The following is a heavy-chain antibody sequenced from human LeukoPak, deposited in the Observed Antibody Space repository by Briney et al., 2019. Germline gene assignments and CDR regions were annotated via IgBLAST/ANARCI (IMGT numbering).Heavy chain of an antibody. Sequence: GGSLRLSCLASGFTFSNYAMSWVRQAPGKGLEWVSGITISGRTAYYADSVKGRFTISRDNSKNTLYLQMGSLRAEDMAVYYCARYCNGGSCYSGYDYWGQGTLVTVSS. CDR2: ITISGRTA. D-gene: IGHD2-15*01. CDR1: GFTFSNYA. V-gene: IGHV3-23*01. CDR3: ARYCNGGSCYSGYDY. J-gene: IGHJ4*02.